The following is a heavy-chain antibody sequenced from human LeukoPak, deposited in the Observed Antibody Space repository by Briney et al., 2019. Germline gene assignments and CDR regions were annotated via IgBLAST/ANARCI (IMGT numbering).Heavy chain of an antibody. CDR3: AKGGIAAAGILGPNWFDP. J-gene: IGHJ5*02. CDR1: GFTFSSYG. CDR2: ISYDGSNK. Sequence: PGRSLRLSCAASGFTFSSYGVHWVRQAPGKGLEWVAVISYDGSNKYYADSVKGRFTISRDNPKNTLYLQMNSLRAEDTAVYYCAKGGIAAAGILGPNWFDPWGQGTLVTVSS. V-gene: IGHV3-30*18. D-gene: IGHD6-13*01.